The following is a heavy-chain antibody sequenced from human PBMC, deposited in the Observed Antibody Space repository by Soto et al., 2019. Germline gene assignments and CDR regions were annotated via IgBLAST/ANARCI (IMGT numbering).Heavy chain of an antibody. D-gene: IGHD4-17*01. CDR3: ARGVNTVTTYPY. CDR2: MNPNSGNT. J-gene: IGHJ4*02. Sequence: ASVKVSCKASGYTFTSYDINWVRQATGQGLEWMGWMNPNSGNTGYAQKFQGRVTMTRNTSISTAYMELSSLRSEDTAVYYCARGVNTVTTYPYWGQGTLVTVSS. V-gene: IGHV1-8*01. CDR1: GYTFTSYD.